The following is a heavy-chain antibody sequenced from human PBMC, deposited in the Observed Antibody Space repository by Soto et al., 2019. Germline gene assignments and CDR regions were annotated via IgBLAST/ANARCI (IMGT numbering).Heavy chain of an antibody. D-gene: IGHD6-13*01. J-gene: IGHJ5*02. Sequence: QVQLQESGPGLVKPSETLSLTCTVSGGSVSSGSYYWSWIRQPPGKGLEWIGYIYYSGGTNYNPSLKSRVTISVDTSKNQFSLKLSSVTAADTAVYYCARAGMDSSSWYGGYNWFDPWGQGTLVTVSS. V-gene: IGHV4-61*01. CDR1: GGSVSSGSYY. CDR2: IYYSGGT. CDR3: ARAGMDSSSWYGGYNWFDP.